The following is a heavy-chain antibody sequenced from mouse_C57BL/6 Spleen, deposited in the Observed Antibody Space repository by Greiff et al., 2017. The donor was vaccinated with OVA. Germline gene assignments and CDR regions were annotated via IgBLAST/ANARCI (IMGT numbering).Heavy chain of an antibody. CDR1: GFTFSDYG. V-gene: IGHV5-17*01. CDR3: ARPSYDYPYYFDY. J-gene: IGHJ2*01. Sequence: DVMLVESGGGLVKPGGSLKLSCAASGFTFSDYGMHWVRQAPEKGLEWVAYISSGSSTIYYADTVKGRFTISRDNAKNTLFLQMTSLRSEDTAMYYCARPSYDYPYYFDYWGQGTTLTVSS. D-gene: IGHD2-4*01. CDR2: ISSGSSTI.